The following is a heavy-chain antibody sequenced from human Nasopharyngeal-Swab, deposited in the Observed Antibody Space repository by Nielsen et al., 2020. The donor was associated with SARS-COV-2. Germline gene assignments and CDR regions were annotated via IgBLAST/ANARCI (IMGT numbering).Heavy chain of an antibody. CDR3: ARLYCSGGSCYSSGGDDY. D-gene: IGHD2-15*01. CDR2: INPNSGGT. CDR1: GYTFTGYY. Sequence: ASAKVSCKASGYTFTGYYMHWVRQAPGQGLEWMGRINPNSGGTNYAQKLQGRVTMTRDTSISTAYMELSRLRSDDTAVYYCARLYCSGGSCYSSGGDDYWGQGTLVTVSS. V-gene: IGHV1-2*06. J-gene: IGHJ4*02.